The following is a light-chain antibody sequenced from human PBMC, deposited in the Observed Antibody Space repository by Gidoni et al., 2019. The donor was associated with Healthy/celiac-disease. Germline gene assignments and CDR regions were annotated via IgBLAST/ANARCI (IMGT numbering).Light chain of an antibody. V-gene: IGLV3-1*01. Sequence: SYELTKPPSVSVSPGQTASITCSGAKLGDKYACWYQQKPGQAPVLVIYQDSKRTSGIPERFSGSNSGNTATLTISGTQAMDEADYYCQAWDSSTARYVFGTGTKVTVL. CDR1: KLGDKY. J-gene: IGLJ1*01. CDR2: QDS. CDR3: QAWDSSTARYV.